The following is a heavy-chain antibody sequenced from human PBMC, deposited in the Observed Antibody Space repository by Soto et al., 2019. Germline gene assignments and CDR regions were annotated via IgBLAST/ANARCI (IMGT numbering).Heavy chain of an antibody. CDR3: ASLSGYFAYYFDY. J-gene: IGHJ4*02. CDR2: INHSGST. CDR1: GGSFSGYY. Sequence: PSETLSLTCAVYGGSFSGYYWSWIRQPPGKGLEWIGEINHSGSTNYNPSLKSRVTISVDTSKNQFSLKLSSVTAADTAVYYCASLSGYFAYYFDYWGQGTLVTVSS. V-gene: IGHV4-34*01. D-gene: IGHD3-22*01.